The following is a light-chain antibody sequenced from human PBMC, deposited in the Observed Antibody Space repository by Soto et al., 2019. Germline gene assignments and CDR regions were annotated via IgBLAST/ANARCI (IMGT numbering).Light chain of an antibody. CDR2: EGS. CDR3: CSYAGSSIVV. J-gene: IGLJ2*01. CDR1: SSDIGTYNF. V-gene: IGLV2-23*01. Sequence: QSVLTQPASVSGSPGQSITISCTGTSSDIGTYNFVSWYQHHPGKAPKLMIYEGSKRPSGVSNRFSGSKPGNTASLTISGLQAEDEADYFCCSYAGSSIVVFGGGTQLTVL.